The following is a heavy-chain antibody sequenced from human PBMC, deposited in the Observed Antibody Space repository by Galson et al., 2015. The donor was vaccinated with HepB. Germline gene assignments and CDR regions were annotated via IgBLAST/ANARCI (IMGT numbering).Heavy chain of an antibody. J-gene: IGHJ2*01. CDR2: IYSGGST. CDR1: GFTVSSNY. D-gene: IGHD3-9*01. Sequence: SLRLSCAASGFTVSSNYMSWVRQAPGKGLEWVSVIYSGGSTYYADSVKGRFTISRHNSKNTLYLQMNSLRAEDTAVYYCARDRGHYDILTGYYTSWYFDLWGRGTLVTVSS. V-gene: IGHV3-53*04. CDR3: ARDRGHYDILTGYYTSWYFDL.